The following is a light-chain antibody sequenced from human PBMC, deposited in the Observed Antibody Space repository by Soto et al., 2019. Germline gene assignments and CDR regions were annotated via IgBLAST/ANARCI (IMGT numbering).Light chain of an antibody. CDR3: QQYGSSPSWT. CDR2: GAS. Sequence: EIVITQSPATLSVSPWQRSTLSGSASQSVGSVLAWYQQKPGQAPRLLIYGASSRATVIPDRFSGSGSGTDFTLTISRLEPEDFAVYYCQQYGSSPSWTFGQGTKVDIK. V-gene: IGKV3-20*01. J-gene: IGKJ1*01. CDR1: QSVGSV.